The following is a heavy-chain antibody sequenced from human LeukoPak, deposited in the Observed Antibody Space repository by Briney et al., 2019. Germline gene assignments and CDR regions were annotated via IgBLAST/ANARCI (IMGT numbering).Heavy chain of an antibody. D-gene: IGHD3-3*01. V-gene: IGHV1-58*01. CDR1: GFTFTSSA. J-gene: IGHJ3*02. CDR2: IVVGSGNT. Sequence: ASVKVSCKASGFTFTSSAVQWVRQARGQRLEWIGWIVVGSGNTNYAQKFQERVTITRDMSTSTAYMELSSLRSEDTAVYYCAAAGRSITIIYYAFDIWGQGTMVTVSS. CDR3: AAAGRSITIIYYAFDI.